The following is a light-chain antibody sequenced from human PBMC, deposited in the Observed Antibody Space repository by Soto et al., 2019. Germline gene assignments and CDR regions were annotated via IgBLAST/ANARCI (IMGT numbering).Light chain of an antibody. CDR3: HQRSNWPIT. V-gene: IGKV3D-20*02. CDR2: DTS. J-gene: IGKJ5*01. Sequence: EFVLTQSPGTLSLSPGERATLSCRASQSLTNSFIAWYQQRPGQAPRLLIYDTSSRASGIPDRFSGSGSGTDFTLTISRLETEDFAVYYCHQRSNWPITFGQGTRLEIK. CDR1: QSLTNSF.